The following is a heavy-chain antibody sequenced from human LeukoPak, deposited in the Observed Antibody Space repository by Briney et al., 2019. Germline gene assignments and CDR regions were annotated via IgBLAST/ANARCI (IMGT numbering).Heavy chain of an antibody. D-gene: IGHD2-15*01. V-gene: IGHV1-46*01. CDR3: ARGFGGVAATSDY. CDR1: GYTFTSYY. Sequence: ASVKVSCKASGYTFTSYYMHWVRQAPGQGLEWMGIINPSGGSTSYAQKFQGRVTMTRDTSISTAYMELSRLRSDDTAVYYCARGFGGVAATSDYWGQGTLVTVSS. CDR2: INPSGGST. J-gene: IGHJ4*02.